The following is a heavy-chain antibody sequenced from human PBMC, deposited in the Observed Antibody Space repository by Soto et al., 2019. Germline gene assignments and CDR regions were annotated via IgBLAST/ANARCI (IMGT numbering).Heavy chain of an antibody. CDR1: GFTFSSYG. CDR2: IWYDGSKK. CDR3: ARADSSSWYVDY. J-gene: IGHJ4*02. V-gene: IGHV3-33*01. Sequence: HPGGSLRLSCAASGFTFSSYGMHWVRQAPGKGLEWVALIWYDGSKKYYGDSVEGRFTISRDNSKNTIYLQINSLRVEDTAVYYCARADSSSWYVDYWGQGNLVTVSS. D-gene: IGHD6-13*01.